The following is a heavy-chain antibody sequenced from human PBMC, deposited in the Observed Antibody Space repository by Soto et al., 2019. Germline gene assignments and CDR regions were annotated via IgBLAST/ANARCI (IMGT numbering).Heavy chain of an antibody. CDR3: ASRGNPYMDV. CDR2: INVHNGDT. Sequence: QVQVVQSGAEVKKPGASVRVSCKPSAYNLAGDGFTWVRQAPGQGLEWMGWINVHNGDTNYAQKFQDRFSLTTDTFTRTVYMELTNLSSDDTAVYYCASRGNPYMDVWGQGTTVIVSS. J-gene: IGHJ6*02. CDR1: AYNLAGDG. V-gene: IGHV1-18*01.